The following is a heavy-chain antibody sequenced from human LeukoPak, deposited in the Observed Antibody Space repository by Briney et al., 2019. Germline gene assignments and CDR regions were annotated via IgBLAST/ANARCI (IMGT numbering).Heavy chain of an antibody. CDR2: ISGTDGST. J-gene: IGHJ4*02. CDR1: GFTFTSYA. Sequence: GGSLRLSCTASGFTFTSYAMSWVRQAPGKGLEWVSVISGTDGSTNHADSVKGRFTISRDNSKNTLYLQMNSLRAEDTAVYYCAKESGDDSSGYYEVFDYWGQGTLVTVSS. V-gene: IGHV3-23*01. CDR3: AKESGDDSSGYYEVFDY. D-gene: IGHD3-22*01.